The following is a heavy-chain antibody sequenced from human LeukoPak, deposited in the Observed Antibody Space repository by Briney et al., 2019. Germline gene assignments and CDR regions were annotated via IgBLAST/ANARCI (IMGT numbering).Heavy chain of an antibody. CDR1: GASITTYY. V-gene: IGHV4-59*01. D-gene: IGHD3-16*02. J-gene: IGHJ4*02. CDR2: IYHSGST. CDR3: AKTPDLQLSFPQFDS. Sequence: PSETLSLTCTVSGASITTYYWTWIRQPPGKGLEWIGYIYHSGSTNYNPSLKSRVTISLDTSRNQFSLRLSSVTAADTAVYFCAKTPDLQLSFPQFDSWGQGTLVTVSS.